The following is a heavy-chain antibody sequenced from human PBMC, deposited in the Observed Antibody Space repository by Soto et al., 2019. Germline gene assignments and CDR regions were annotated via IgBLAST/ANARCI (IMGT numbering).Heavy chain of an antibody. V-gene: IGHV3-53*01. CDR1: GFTVSSNY. J-gene: IGHJ4*02. CDR3: ARDRDSRSIFDY. D-gene: IGHD3-22*01. CDR2: IDSGSST. Sequence: GGSLRLSCGASGFTVSSNYMSWVRQAPGKGLEWVSVIDSGSSTYYADSVKGRFTISRDDSRNTLNLQMDSLRVEDTAVYYCARDRDSRSIFDYWGQGTLVTVSS.